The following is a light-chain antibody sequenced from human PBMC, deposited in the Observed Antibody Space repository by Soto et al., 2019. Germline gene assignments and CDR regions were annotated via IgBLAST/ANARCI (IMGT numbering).Light chain of an antibody. CDR1: SSDVGGYNY. V-gene: IGLV2-8*01. J-gene: IGLJ1*01. CDR2: EVS. Sequence: SVLTQPPSASVSPGQSVTISCTGTSSDVGGYNYVSWYQQHPGKAPKLMIYEVSKRPSGVPDRFSGSKSGNTASLTVSGLQAEDEADYYCSSYAGSTVFGTGTKVTVL. CDR3: SSYAGSTV.